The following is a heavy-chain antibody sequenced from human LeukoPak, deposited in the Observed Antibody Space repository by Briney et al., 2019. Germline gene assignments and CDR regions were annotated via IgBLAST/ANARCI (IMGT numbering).Heavy chain of an antibody. V-gene: IGHV3-7*03. D-gene: IGHD3-16*01. CDR1: GFTFSSYW. CDR3: ARGGGLDV. Sequence: GGSLRLSCAVSGFTFSSYWMNWARQAPGKGLEWVASINHNGNVNYYVDSVKGRFTISRDNAKNSPYLQMSNLRAEDTAVYFCARGGGLDVWGQGATVTVSS. CDR2: INHNGNVN. J-gene: IGHJ6*02.